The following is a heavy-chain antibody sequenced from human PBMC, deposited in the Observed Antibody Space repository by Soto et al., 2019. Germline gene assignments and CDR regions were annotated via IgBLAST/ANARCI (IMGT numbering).Heavy chain of an antibody. V-gene: IGHV4-39*01. CDR1: GGSISSSSYF. CDR3: ARHDWNGVDY. D-gene: IGHD1-1*01. J-gene: IGHJ4*02. CDR2: IYYSGST. Sequence: QLQLQESGPGLVKPSETLSLTCTVSGGSISSSSYFWGWIRQPPGKGLEWIGSIYYSGSTYYNPSLKSRCTISVDTSKNQFSLKLSSVAAADTAVYYCARHDWNGVDYWGQGTLVTVSS.